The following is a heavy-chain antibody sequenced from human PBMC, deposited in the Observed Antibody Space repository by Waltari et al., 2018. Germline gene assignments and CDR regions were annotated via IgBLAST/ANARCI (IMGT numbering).Heavy chain of an antibody. CDR3: ARDGIAVAGHYYYYYGMDV. V-gene: IGHV4-59*01. D-gene: IGHD6-19*01. CDR1: GGSMSNYY. Sequence: QVQLQESGPGLVKPSETLSLTCTVSGGSMSNYYWSWIRQPPGKGLEWIGYIYYSGSTNYNPSLKCRVTISVDTSKNQFSLKRRSVTAADTAVYYCARDGIAVAGHYYYYYGMDVWGQGTTVTVSS. CDR2: IYYSGST. J-gene: IGHJ6*02.